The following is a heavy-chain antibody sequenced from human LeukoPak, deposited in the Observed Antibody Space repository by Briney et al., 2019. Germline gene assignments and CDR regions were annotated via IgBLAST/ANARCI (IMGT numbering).Heavy chain of an antibody. D-gene: IGHD6-13*01. V-gene: IGHV3-23*01. CDR3: AKDSQDRRSSWYY. J-gene: IGHJ4*02. CDR2: ITGSGGTT. CDR1: GFTFSSYW. Sequence: PGGSLRLSCAASGFTFSSYWMSWVRQAPGKGLEWVSGITGSGGTTYYADSVKGRFTISRDNSKKTLYLQMNSLRAEDTAVYYCAKDSQDRRSSWYYWGQGTLVTVSS.